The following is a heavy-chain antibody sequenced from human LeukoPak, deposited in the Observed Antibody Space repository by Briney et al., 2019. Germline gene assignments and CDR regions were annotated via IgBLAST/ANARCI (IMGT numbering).Heavy chain of an antibody. J-gene: IGHJ3*02. CDR3: ARTPAANNGVAFDI. CDR2: ISAYNGNT. D-gene: IGHD2-2*01. V-gene: IGHV1-18*01. Sequence: ASVKVSCKASGYTFTSYGISWVRQAPGQGLEWMGWISAYNGNTNYAQKLQGRATMTTDTSTSTAYMELRSLRSDDTAVYYCARTPAANNGVAFDIWGQGTMVTVSS. CDR1: GYTFTSYG.